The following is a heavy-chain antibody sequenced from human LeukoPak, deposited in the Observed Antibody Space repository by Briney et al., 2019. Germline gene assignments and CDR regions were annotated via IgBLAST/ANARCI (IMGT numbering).Heavy chain of an antibody. J-gene: IGHJ4*02. V-gene: IGHV3-48*03. CDR2: ISSSGSTI. D-gene: IGHD4-17*01. CDR3: ASARGPYGDYAGGYFDY. Sequence: GGSLRLSCAASGFTFSSYEMNWVRQAPGKGLEWVSYISSSGSTIYYADPVKGRFTISRDNAKNSLYLQMNSLRAEDTAVYYCASARGPYGDYAGGYFDYWGQGTLVTVSS. CDR1: GFTFSSYE.